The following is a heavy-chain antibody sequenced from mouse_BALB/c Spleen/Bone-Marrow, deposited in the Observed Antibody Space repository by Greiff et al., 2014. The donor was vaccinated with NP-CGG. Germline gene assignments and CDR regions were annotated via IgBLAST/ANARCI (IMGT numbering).Heavy chain of an antibody. CDR3: ARLGYYGYHDN. CDR2: INPGSSTI. J-gene: IGHJ2*01. D-gene: IGHD1-2*01. Sequence: DVMLVESGGGLVQPGGSLNLACVASGFDFGRYWMSWARQAPGTGLEWIGEINPGSSTINYSPSLKDKFIISRDNAKNTLYLQMSKVRSEDTALYYCARLGYYGYHDNWGQGTTLTVSS. CDR1: GFDFGRYW. V-gene: IGHV4-2*02.